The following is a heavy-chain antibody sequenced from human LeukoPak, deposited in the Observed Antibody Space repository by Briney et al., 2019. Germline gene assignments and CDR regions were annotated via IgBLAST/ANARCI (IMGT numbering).Heavy chain of an antibody. V-gene: IGHV1-18*01. J-gene: IGHJ4*02. D-gene: IGHD4-17*01. CDR3: ARGDDYGDYPGY. CDR2: ISDYKCNT. CDR1: GYTLTSYG. Sequence: ASVTVSCKPSGYTLTSYGISWLRQAPGQGLEWMGWISDYKCNTNYAQKLQGRVTMTTDTTTSTAYMELRSLRSDDTAVYYCARGDDYGDYPGYWGQGTLVTVSS.